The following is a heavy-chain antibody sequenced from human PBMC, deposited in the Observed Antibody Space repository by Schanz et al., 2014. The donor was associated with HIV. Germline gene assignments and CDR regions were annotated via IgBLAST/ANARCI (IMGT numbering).Heavy chain of an antibody. J-gene: IGHJ4*02. CDR3: AKPEYDSRGNSQSHFDY. V-gene: IGHV3-23*04. CDR2: ISESGGRT. CDR1: GFNIIYDT. Sequence: EGKLVESGGGLVKRGGSLRLSCAASGFNIIYDTMHWVRQAPGKGLEWVSSISESGGRTYYADSVNGRFTISRDNSKNTLYLQMTTLRIDDTAVYYCAKPEYDSRGNSQSHFDYWGQGTLVTVSS. D-gene: IGHD3-22*01.